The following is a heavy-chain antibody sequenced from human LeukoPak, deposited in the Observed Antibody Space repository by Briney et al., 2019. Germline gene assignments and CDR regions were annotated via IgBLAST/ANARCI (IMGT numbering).Heavy chain of an antibody. J-gene: IGHJ6*03. D-gene: IGHD5-18*01. CDR2: MNPISGNT. CDR1: GYTFT. Sequence: ASVKVSCKASGYTFTNWVRQATGQGLEWMGWMNPISGNTGHAQKFQGRVTMTRDTSISTAYMELSSLRSEDTAVYYCARGPPIRGYRYGYDTGYYYSYSMDVWGKGTTVTISS. CDR3: ARGPPIRGYRYGYDTGYYYSYSMDV. V-gene: IGHV1-8*01.